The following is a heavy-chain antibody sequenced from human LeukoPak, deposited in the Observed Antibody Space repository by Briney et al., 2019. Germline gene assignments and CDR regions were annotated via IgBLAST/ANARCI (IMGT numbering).Heavy chain of an antibody. CDR1: GGSISSYY. V-gene: IGHV4-59*01. J-gene: IGHJ6*04. CDR2: IYYSGST. D-gene: IGHD6-19*01. Sequence: SETLSLTCTVSGGSISSYYWSWLRQPPGKGLEWIGYIYYSGSTNYNPSLKSRVTISVDTSKNQFSLKLSSVTAADTAVYYCARDRSIAVALDVWGKGTTVTVSS. CDR3: ARDRSIAVALDV.